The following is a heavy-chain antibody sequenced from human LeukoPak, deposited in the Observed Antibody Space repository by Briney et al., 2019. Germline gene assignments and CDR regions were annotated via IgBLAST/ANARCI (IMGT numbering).Heavy chain of an antibody. D-gene: IGHD2-15*01. CDR2: ISWDGGST. J-gene: IGHJ4*02. Sequence: GGSLRLSCAASGFTFSSYWMSWVRQAPGKGLEWVSFISWDGGSTYYADSVKGRFTISRDNAKNSLYLQMNSLRAEDTALYYCAREDDSRFDYWGQGTLVTVSS. CDR1: GFTFSSYW. V-gene: IGHV3-48*04. CDR3: AREDDSRFDY.